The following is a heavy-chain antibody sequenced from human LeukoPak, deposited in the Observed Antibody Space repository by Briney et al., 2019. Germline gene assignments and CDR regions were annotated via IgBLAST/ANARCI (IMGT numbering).Heavy chain of an antibody. Sequence: ASVKVSCKASGYTFTSYGISWVGQAPGQGLEWMGWMSAYNGNTNYAQKLQGRVTMTTDTSTSTAYMELRSLRSDDTAVYYCARDSQVINWNHWIDYWGQGTLVTVSS. CDR3: ARDSQVINWNHWIDY. J-gene: IGHJ4*02. CDR2: MSAYNGNT. V-gene: IGHV1-18*01. D-gene: IGHD1-14*01. CDR1: GYTFTSYG.